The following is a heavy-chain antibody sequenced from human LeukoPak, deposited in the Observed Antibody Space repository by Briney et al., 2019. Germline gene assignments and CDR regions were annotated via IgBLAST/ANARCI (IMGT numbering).Heavy chain of an antibody. J-gene: IGHJ4*02. V-gene: IGHV4-59*01. CDR3: ARVSGYDWESFYDY. Sequence: SETLSLTCTVSGGSISSYYWSWIRQPPGKGLEWIGYIYYSGSTNYNPSLKSRVTISVDTSKNQFSLKLSSVTASDTAVYYCARVSGYDWESFYDYWGQGTLVTVSS. D-gene: IGHD5-12*01. CDR2: IYYSGST. CDR1: GGSISSYY.